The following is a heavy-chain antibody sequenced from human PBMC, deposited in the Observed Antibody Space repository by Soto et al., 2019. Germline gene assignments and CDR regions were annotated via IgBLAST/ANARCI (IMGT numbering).Heavy chain of an antibody. J-gene: IGHJ4*02. D-gene: IGHD6-6*01. V-gene: IGHV4-31*03. Sequence: LSLTCTVSGGSISSGGYYWSWIRQHPGKGLEWIGYIYYSGSTYYNPSLKSRVTISVDTSKNQFSLKLSSVTAADTAVYYCARGGLWQLARFDYWGQGTLVTVSS. CDR3: ARGGLWQLARFDY. CDR2: IYYSGST. CDR1: GGSISSGGYY.